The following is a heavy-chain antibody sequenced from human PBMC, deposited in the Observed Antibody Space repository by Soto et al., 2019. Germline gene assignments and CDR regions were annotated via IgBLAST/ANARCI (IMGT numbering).Heavy chain of an antibody. CDR3: ARKAPVPVLGV. D-gene: IGHD1-26*01. Sequence: HRVRQTKGKGLEWVSGIGSGGDTHYLDSVKGRFTISRENAKNSLYLQMNSLRAGDTAVYYDARKAPVPVLGVRRHGTTVPVS. CDR2: IGSGGDT. J-gene: IGHJ6*02. V-gene: IGHV3-13*01.